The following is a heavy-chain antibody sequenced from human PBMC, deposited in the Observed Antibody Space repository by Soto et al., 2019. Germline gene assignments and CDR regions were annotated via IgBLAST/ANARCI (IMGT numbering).Heavy chain of an antibody. Sequence: QVQLVQSGAEVKRPGASVKVSCKASGYTFTSYYMQWVRQAPGQGLEWMGMINPSGTSTSYAQKLQGRVTMTRDTSTSTVYMELSSLRHEDTAVYYCARGTPRDGMDVWGQETTVTVSS. V-gene: IGHV1-46*04. CDR1: GYTFTSYY. D-gene: IGHD1-1*01. J-gene: IGHJ6*02. CDR3: ARGTPRDGMDV. CDR2: INPSGTST.